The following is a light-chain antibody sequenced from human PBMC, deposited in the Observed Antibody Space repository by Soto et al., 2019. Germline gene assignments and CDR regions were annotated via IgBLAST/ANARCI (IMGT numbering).Light chain of an antibody. CDR1: SSDVGGYNY. J-gene: IGLJ1*01. Sequence: QSALTQPASVSGSPGQSITISCTGTSSDVGGYNYVSWYQQHPGKAPKLLIYEVSNRPSGVSNRFSGSKYGNTASLTISGLQAEDEADYYCSSYASIGTRVFGTGTKLTV. CDR2: EVS. V-gene: IGLV2-14*01. CDR3: SSYASIGTRV.